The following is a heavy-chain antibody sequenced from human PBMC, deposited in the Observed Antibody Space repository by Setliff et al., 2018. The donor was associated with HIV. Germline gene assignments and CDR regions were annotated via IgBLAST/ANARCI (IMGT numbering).Heavy chain of an antibody. D-gene: IGHD3-16*01. J-gene: IGHJ4*02. Sequence: PGGSLRLSCVASGFTFRSYAMSWVRQAPGKGLEWVSLISGSAISTHSVDSVKGRFTISRDNSKNMLYLQMNSLRAEDTALYYCAKVPTWGSVDYWGQGTLVTVSS. CDR3: AKVPTWGSVDY. V-gene: IGHV3-23*01. CDR1: GFTFRSYA. CDR2: ISGSAIST.